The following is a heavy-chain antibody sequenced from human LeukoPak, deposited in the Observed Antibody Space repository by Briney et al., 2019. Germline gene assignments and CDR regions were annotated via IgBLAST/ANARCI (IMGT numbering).Heavy chain of an antibody. CDR3: AKERMAAAGFDP. CDR1: GLTFISYA. Sequence: GGSLRLSCAASGLTFISYAMSWVRQAPGKGLEWVSTISNSGGSTYYADSVKGRFTSSRDNSKNTLYLQLNSLRAEDTAVYYCAKERMAAAGFDPWGQVTLVTVSS. V-gene: IGHV3-23*01. CDR2: ISNSGGST. D-gene: IGHD6-13*01. J-gene: IGHJ5*02.